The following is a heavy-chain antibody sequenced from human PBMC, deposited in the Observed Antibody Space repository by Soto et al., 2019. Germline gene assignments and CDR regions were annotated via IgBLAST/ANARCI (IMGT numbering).Heavy chain of an antibody. Sequence: GESLKISCKGSGYSFASYWIGWVRQMPGKGLEWMVIINPSDSDTRYSPSFEGQVTISVDKSISTAYLQWSSLKASDTAMYYCARQGQRLGIDYWGQGTLVTVSS. CDR2: INPSDSDT. V-gene: IGHV5-51*01. D-gene: IGHD3-10*01. CDR3: ARQGQRLGIDY. J-gene: IGHJ4*02. CDR1: GYSFASYW.